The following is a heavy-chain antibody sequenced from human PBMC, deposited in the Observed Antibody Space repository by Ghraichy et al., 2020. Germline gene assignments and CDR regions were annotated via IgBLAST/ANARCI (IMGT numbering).Heavy chain of an antibody. Sequence: GGSLRLSCAASGFTFSDYAMSWVRQAPGKGLEWVSAIRDSGEYTYYADSVKGRFTVSRDNSKNTLYLQMNSLRAEDTAVYFCARVATRQTLRGDYYYYYGMDVWGQGTTVTVSS. J-gene: IGHJ6*02. CDR1: GFTFSDYA. D-gene: IGHD1-26*01. V-gene: IGHV3-23*01. CDR2: IRDSGEYT. CDR3: ARVATRQTLRGDYYYYYGMDV.